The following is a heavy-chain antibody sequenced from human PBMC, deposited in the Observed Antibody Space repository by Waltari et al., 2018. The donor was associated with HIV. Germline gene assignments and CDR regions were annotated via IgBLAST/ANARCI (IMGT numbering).Heavy chain of an antibody. CDR1: GFTFGAFA. Sequence: EVQLVESGGGLVQPGRSLRLSCTTSGFTFGAFAISWGRQAPGKGLEWVGFISSKAYAGTTEYAASVKGRFTISRDDSKSIAYLQMNSLKTEDTAAYYCTRVWLGYNSYYGMDVWGQGTTVTVSS. D-gene: IGHD5-12*01. J-gene: IGHJ6*02. CDR2: ISSKAYAGTT. CDR3: TRVWLGYNSYYGMDV. V-gene: IGHV3-49*04.